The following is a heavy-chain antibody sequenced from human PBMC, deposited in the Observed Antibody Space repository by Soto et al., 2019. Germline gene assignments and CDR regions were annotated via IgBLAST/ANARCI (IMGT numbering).Heavy chain of an antibody. CDR3: ARGGIVVVPAGMSIFRLGY. Sequence: ASVKVSCTDSGYTFTSYAMHWVRQAPRQRLEWMGWINAGNGNTKYSQKFQGRVTITRDTSASTAYMELSSLRSEDTAVYYCARGGIVVVPAGMSIFRLGYWGQGTLVTVSS. V-gene: IGHV1-3*01. J-gene: IGHJ4*02. CDR2: INAGNGNT. CDR1: GYTFTSYA. D-gene: IGHD2-2*01.